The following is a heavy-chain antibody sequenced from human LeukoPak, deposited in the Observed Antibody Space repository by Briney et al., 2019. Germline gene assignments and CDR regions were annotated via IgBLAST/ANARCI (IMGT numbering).Heavy chain of an antibody. V-gene: IGHV4-38-2*01. Sequence: SETLSLTCGVSGYFVSSGYYWGWIRHPPGEGLEWIGNIYNTGSTYYNPSLKSRVTISVDTSNNQFSLKLSSVTSADTAVYYCASRTTVTNALSFDYWGQGSLVIVSS. CDR2: IYNTGST. CDR3: ASRTTVTNALSFDY. CDR1: GYFVSSGYY. J-gene: IGHJ4*02. D-gene: IGHD4-11*01.